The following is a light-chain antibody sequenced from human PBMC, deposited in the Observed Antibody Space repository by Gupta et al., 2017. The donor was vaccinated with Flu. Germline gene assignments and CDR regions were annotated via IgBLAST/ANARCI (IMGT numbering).Light chain of an antibody. CDR3: LLSLGGGISL. CDR1: AGSVSSDNY. J-gene: IGLJ2*01. CDR2: STN. Sequence: QTAATQEPSLSVSPGGTVTLTCGFAAGSVSSDNYPTWYHQTPGQPPRPLIYSTNIRSSGVPDRFSGSALGSKAALTITRAQPEDDGDYFCLLSLGGGISLFGGGTKLTVL. V-gene: IGLV8-61*01.